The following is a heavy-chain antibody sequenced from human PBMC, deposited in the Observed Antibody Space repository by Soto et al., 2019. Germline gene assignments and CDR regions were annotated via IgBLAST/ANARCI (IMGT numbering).Heavy chain of an antibody. J-gene: IGHJ5*02. CDR1: GVTFSRYG. CDR3: AKDLKHVVPAAPFDP. Sequence: ALRLSCAASGVTFSRYGMHWVRQAPGKGLEWVAVISYDGSNKYYADSVKGRFTISRDNSKNTLYLQMNSLRAEDTAVYYCAKDLKHVVPAAPFDPWGQGTLVTVSS. CDR2: ISYDGSNK. V-gene: IGHV3-30*18. D-gene: IGHD2-2*01.